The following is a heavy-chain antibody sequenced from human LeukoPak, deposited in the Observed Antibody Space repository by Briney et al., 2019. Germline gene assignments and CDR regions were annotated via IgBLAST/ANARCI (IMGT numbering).Heavy chain of an antibody. CDR3: AGDNPDLYFDY. V-gene: IGHV1-46*01. CDR2: INPSGGST. D-gene: IGHD1-14*01. Sequence: ASVKVSCKASGYTFTSYAMHWVRQAPGQGLEWMGIINPSGGSTSYAQKFQGRVTMTRDTSTSTVYMELSSLRSEDTAVYYCAGDNPDLYFDYWGQGTLVTVSS. CDR1: GYTFTSYA. J-gene: IGHJ4*02.